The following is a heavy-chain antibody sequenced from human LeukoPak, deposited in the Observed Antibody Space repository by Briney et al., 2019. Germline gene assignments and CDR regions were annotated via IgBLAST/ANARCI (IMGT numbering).Heavy chain of an antibody. Sequence: GGSLRLSCAASGFTFSSYGMHWVRQAPGKGLEWVAFIRYDGSNKYYADSVKGRFTISRDNSKNTLYLQMNSLRAEDTAVYYCAKDFRVVEMATNFAYWGQGTLVTVSS. D-gene: IGHD5-24*01. CDR2: IRYDGSNK. CDR3: AKDFRVVEMATNFAY. CDR1: GFTFSSYG. V-gene: IGHV3-30*02. J-gene: IGHJ4*02.